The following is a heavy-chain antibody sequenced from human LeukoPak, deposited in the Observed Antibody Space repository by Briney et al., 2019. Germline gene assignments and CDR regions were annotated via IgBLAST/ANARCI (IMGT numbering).Heavy chain of an antibody. V-gene: IGHV4-39*01. Sequence: PSETLSLTCTVSGGSIISSSYYWGWIRQPPGKGLEWIGSIYYSGSTYYNPSLKSRVTISVDTSKNQFSLKLSSVTAADTAVYYCARPRKKLGSPTNWFDPWGQGTLVTVSS. CDR2: IYYSGST. J-gene: IGHJ5*02. D-gene: IGHD3-16*01. CDR1: GGSIISSSYY. CDR3: ARPRKKLGSPTNWFDP.